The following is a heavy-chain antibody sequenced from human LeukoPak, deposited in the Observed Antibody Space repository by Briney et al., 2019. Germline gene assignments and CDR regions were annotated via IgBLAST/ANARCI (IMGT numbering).Heavy chain of an antibody. CDR1: GGSISSSDYF. Sequence: SETLSLTCTVSGGSISSSDYFWGWIRQPPGKEPEWIGSIYYSGSTYYNPSLKSRVTISVETSKNQFSLKLSSVTAADTAVYYCARICSSRSCQADYWGQGALVVVSS. CDR2: IYYSGST. V-gene: IGHV4-39*01. CDR3: ARICSSRSCQADY. J-gene: IGHJ4*02. D-gene: IGHD2-2*01.